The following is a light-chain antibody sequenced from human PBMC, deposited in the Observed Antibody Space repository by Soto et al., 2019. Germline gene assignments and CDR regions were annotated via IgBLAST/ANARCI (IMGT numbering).Light chain of an antibody. J-gene: IGLJ2*01. CDR3: QSFDKYLSAVV. CDR1: SSDIGAGYR. CDR2: DNT. Sequence: QSVLTQPPSVSGAPGERVTFSCTGSSSDIGAGYRVRWYQQVPGTAPKLLIYDNTNRPSGVSVRFSGSKSGTSASLAISGLQAEDEADYYCQSFDKYLSAVVFGGGTQLTVL. V-gene: IGLV1-40*01.